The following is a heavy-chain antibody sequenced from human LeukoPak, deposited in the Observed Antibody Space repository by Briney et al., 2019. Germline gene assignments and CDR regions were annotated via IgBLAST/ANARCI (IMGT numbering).Heavy chain of an antibody. CDR1: GFPFSSYS. Sequence: GGSLTLSCAASGFPFSSYSMIWLRHAPGEGLEWVSSISSSSSYIYYADSVKGRFTISRDNSKNTLYLQMNSLRAEDTAVYYCALQNDSSPFDYWGQGTLVTVSS. CDR3: ALQNDSSPFDY. CDR2: ISSSSSYI. V-gene: IGHV3-21*04. D-gene: IGHD3-22*01. J-gene: IGHJ4*02.